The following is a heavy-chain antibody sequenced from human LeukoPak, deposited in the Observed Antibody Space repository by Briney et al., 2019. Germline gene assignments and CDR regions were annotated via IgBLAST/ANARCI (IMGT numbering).Heavy chain of an antibody. Sequence: ASVKVSCKASGYTFTGCYMHWVRQAPGQGLEWMGWINPNSGGTNYAQKFQGRVTMTRDTSISTAYMELSSLRSEDTAVYYCASGLGYCSGGSCYGADYWGQGTLVTVSS. D-gene: IGHD2-15*01. J-gene: IGHJ4*02. CDR1: GYTFTGCY. CDR2: INPNSGGT. CDR3: ASGLGYCSGGSCYGADY. V-gene: IGHV1-2*02.